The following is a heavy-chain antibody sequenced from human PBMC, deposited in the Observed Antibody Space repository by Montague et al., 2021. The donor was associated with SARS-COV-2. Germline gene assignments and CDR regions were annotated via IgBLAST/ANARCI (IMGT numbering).Heavy chain of an antibody. CDR1: GSSFSRYW. Sequence: SLSLSCAASGSSFSRYWMSWVRQAPGKGLEWVANIKQDGSEKYYVDSVKGRFTISRDNAKNSLYLQMNSLRAEDTAVYYCARKTGGGYWGQGTLVTVSS. D-gene: IGHD3-16*01. V-gene: IGHV3-7*03. CDR3: ARKTGGGY. CDR2: IKQDGSEK. J-gene: IGHJ4*02.